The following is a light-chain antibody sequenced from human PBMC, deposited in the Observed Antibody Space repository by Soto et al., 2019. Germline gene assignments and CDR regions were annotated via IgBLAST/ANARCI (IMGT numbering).Light chain of an antibody. CDR2: STT. CDR3: VLYMGSGIGV. CDR1: SGSVSTRYY. Sequence: QTVVTQEPSFSVSPGGTVTLTCGLSSGSVSTRYYPSWYQQTPGQAPRTLIYSTTTRSSGVPDRFSGSILGNKAALTITGAQADDESDYYCVLYMGSGIGVFGGGTKLTVL. J-gene: IGLJ3*02. V-gene: IGLV8-61*01.